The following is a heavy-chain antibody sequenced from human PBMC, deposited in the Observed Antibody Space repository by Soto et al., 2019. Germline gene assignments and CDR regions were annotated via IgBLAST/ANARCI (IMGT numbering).Heavy chain of an antibody. V-gene: IGHV3-9*01. Sequence: GGSLRLSCAASEFTFDDYAMHWVRQAPGKGLEWVSGISWNSGSIGYADSVKGRFTISRDNAKNSLYLQMNSLRAEDTALYYCAKDISLDYYYGMDVWGQGTTVTVSS. CDR1: EFTFDDYA. CDR2: ISWNSGSI. D-gene: IGHD3-16*02. J-gene: IGHJ6*02. CDR3: AKDISLDYYYGMDV.